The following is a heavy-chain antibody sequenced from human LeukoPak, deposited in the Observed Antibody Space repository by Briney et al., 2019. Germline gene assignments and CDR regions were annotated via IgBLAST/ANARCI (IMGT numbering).Heavy chain of an antibody. D-gene: IGHD3-22*01. V-gene: IGHV4-30-4*08. CDR2: IYYGGST. J-gene: IGHJ3*02. CDR3: ARTLYDSSGYLDAFDI. CDR1: GGSISSGDYY. Sequence: SETLSLTCTVSGGSISSGDYYWSWIRQPPGKGLEWIGYIYYGGSTYYNPSLKSRITISVDTSKNQFSLKLSSVTAADAAVYYCARTLYDSSGYLDAFDIWGQGTMVTVSS.